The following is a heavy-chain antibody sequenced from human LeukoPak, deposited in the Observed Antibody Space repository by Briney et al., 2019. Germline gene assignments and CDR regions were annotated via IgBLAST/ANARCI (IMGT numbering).Heavy chain of an antibody. V-gene: IGHV4-38-2*01. CDR1: GYSISSGYY. D-gene: IGHD6-6*01. CDR2: IYHSGST. Sequence: SETLSLTCAVSGYSISSGYYWGWIRQPPGKGPEWIGSIYHSGSTYYNPSLKSRVTISVDTSKNQFSLKLSSVTAADTAVYYCARPSMAARSFFDYWGQGTLVTVSS. CDR3: ARPSMAARSFFDY. J-gene: IGHJ4*02.